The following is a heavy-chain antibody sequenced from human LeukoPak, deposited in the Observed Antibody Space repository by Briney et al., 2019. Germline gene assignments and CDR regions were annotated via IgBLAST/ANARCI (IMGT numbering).Heavy chain of an antibody. D-gene: IGHD2/OR15-2a*01. CDR3: ARLLPLGFDS. V-gene: IGHV4-59*08. J-gene: IGHJ4*02. CDR1: GGSISSYH. CDR2: IYYRGST. Sequence: SETLSLTCTVSGGSISSYHWSWVRQPPGKGLEWIGYIYYRGSTNYNPSLKSRVTISVDTSKTPFSLKLSSVTAADTAVYYCARLLPLGFDSWGQGTLVTVSS.